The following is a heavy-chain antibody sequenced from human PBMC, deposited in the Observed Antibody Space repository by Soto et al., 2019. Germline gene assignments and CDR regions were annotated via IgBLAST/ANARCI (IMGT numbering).Heavy chain of an antibody. D-gene: IGHD6-19*01. CDR2: IYPGDSDT. J-gene: IGHJ6*02. V-gene: IGHV5-51*01. CDR3: ARQGKYSSGWGPAGTHPYYYYGMDV. CDR1: GYSFTSYW. Sequence: GESLKISCKGSGYSFTSYWIGWVRQMPGKGLEWMGIIYPGDSDTRYSPSFQGQVTISADKSVSTAYLQWSSLKASDTAMYYCARQGKYSSGWGPAGTHPYYYYGMDVWRQRITVTV.